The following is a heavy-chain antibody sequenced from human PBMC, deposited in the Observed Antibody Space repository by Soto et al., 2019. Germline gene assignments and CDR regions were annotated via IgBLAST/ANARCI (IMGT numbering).Heavy chain of an antibody. CDR2: INHSGST. Sequence: SKTLSLTCAVYCGSFSGYYWSWIRQPPGKGLEWIGEINHSGSTNYNPSLKSRVTISVDTSKNQFSLKLSSVTAADTAVYYCGRGQAGIAARQHVPGDYYYYYMDVCGKGTTVTVSS. CDR3: GRGQAGIAARQHVPGDYYYYYMDV. V-gene: IGHV4-34*01. J-gene: IGHJ6*03. CDR1: CGSFSGYY. D-gene: IGHD6-6*01.